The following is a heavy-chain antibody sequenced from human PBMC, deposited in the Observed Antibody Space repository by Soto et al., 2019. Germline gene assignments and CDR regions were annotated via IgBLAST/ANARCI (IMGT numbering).Heavy chain of an antibody. J-gene: IGHJ6*02. CDR2: IYWGDDK. V-gene: IGHV2-5*02. CDR1: GFSLSTSGVG. D-gene: IGHD3-3*01. Sequence: SGPTLVNPTQTLTLTCTFSGFSLSTSGVGVGWIRQPPGKALEWLALIYWGDDKRYSPSLKSRLTITKDTSKNQVVLTMTNMDPVDTATYYCAHSTSTRHYDFWSGPRPDVWGQGTTVTVSS. CDR3: AHSTSTRHYDFWSGPRPDV.